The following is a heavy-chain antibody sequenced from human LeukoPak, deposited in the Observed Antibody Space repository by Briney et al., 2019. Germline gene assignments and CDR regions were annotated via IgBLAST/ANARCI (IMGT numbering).Heavy chain of an antibody. Sequence: PSETLSLTCTVSGGSISSYYWSWIRQPPGQGLEWIGYIYYSGSTNYNPSLKSRVTISVDTSKNQFSLKLSSVTAADTAVYYCARGELLRYWFDPWGQGTLVTVSS. V-gene: IGHV4-59*01. CDR2: IYYSGST. D-gene: IGHD1-26*01. CDR3: ARGELLRYWFDP. CDR1: GGSISSYY. J-gene: IGHJ5*02.